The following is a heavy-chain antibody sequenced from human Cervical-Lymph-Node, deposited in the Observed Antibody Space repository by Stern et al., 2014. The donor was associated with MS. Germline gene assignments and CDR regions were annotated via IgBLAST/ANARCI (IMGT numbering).Heavy chain of an antibody. CDR2: IHHDGPT. CDR1: GGSISSYNW. V-gene: IGHV4-4*02. CDR3: ARIPTH. Sequence: QLQLQESGPGLVKPSGTLSLTCAVSGGSISSYNWWSWVRQPPGKGLEWIGQIHHDGPTDYNPTHKSRVTISVDKSKNEFSLKLSSVTAADAAVYYCARIPTHWGQGTLVTVSS. D-gene: IGHD2-21*01. J-gene: IGHJ4*02.